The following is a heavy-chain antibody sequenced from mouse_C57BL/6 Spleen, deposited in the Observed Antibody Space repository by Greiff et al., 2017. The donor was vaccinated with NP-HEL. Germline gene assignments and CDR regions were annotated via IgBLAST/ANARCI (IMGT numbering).Heavy chain of an antibody. J-gene: IGHJ2*01. CDR2: ISSGGDYI. Sequence: EVKLMESGEGLVKPGGSLKLSCEASGFTFSSYAMSWVRQTPEKRLEWVAYISSGGDYIYYAETVKGRFTISRDNARNTLYRQMSSLKAEDTAMYYCTRDGGGYFDYWGQGTTLTVSS. V-gene: IGHV5-9-1*02. CDR1: GFTFSSYA. CDR3: TRDGGGYFDY. D-gene: IGHD2-3*01.